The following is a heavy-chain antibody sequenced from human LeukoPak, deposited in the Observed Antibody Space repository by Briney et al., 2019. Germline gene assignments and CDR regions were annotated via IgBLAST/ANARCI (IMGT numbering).Heavy chain of an antibody. CDR3: ARHGYNTPFDY. V-gene: IGHV4-59*01. CDR2: IYYSGST. Sequence: SETLSFTCTVSGGSISSYYWSWIRQPPGKGLEWIGYIYYSGSTNYNPSLKSRVTISVDTSKNQFPLKLSSVTAADTAVYYCARHGYNTPFDYWGQGTLVTVSS. D-gene: IGHD5-24*01. CDR1: GGSISSYY. J-gene: IGHJ4*02.